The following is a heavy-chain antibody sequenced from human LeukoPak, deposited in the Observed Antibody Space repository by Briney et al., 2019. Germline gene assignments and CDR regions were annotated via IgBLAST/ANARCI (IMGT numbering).Heavy chain of an antibody. Sequence: SETLSLTCTVSGGSISSGGYYWSWIRQHPGKGLEWIGYIYYSGSTYYNPSLKSRVTISVDTSKNQFSLKLSSVTAADTAVYYCARAKMATIRYWGQGTLVTVSS. CDR1: GGSISSGGYY. V-gene: IGHV4-31*03. CDR2: IYYSGST. D-gene: IGHD5-24*01. J-gene: IGHJ4*02. CDR3: ARAKMATIRY.